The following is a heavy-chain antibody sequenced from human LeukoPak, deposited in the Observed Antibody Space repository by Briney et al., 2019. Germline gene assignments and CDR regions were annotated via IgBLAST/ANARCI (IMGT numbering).Heavy chain of an antibody. J-gene: IGHJ5*02. D-gene: IGHD2-15*01. Sequence: SETLSLTCAVYGGSFSGYYWSWIRQPPGKGLEWIGEINHSGSTNYNPSLKSRVTISVDTSKNQFSLKLSSVTAADTAVYYCARGALGYCSGGSCQATRKNWFDPWGQGTLVTVSS. V-gene: IGHV4-34*01. CDR1: GGSFSGYY. CDR2: INHSGST. CDR3: ARGALGYCSGGSCQATRKNWFDP.